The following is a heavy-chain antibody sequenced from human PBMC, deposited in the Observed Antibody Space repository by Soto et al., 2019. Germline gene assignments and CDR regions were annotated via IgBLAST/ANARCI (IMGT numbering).Heavy chain of an antibody. V-gene: IGHV5-51*01. Sequence: PGESLKISCKGSGYSFTSYWIVWVRQMPGKGLEWMGIIYPGDSDTRYSPSFQGQVTFSADKSISTAYLQWSSLKASDTAMYYCARRLYCGGDCYSGFDYWGQGTLVTVSS. CDR3: ARRLYCGGDCYSGFDY. J-gene: IGHJ4*02. CDR1: GYSFTSYW. CDR2: IYPGDSDT. D-gene: IGHD2-21*02.